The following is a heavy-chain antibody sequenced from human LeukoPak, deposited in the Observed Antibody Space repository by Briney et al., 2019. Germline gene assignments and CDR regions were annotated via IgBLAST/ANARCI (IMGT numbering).Heavy chain of an antibody. D-gene: IGHD3-10*02. CDR3: AELGITMIGGV. CDR2: ISVSGNT. CDR1: GFTLSSYA. J-gene: IGHJ6*04. V-gene: IGHV3-23*01. Sequence: GGSLRLSCAASGFTLSSYAMSWVRQAPGKGLEWVSAISVSGNTYRADSVKGRFTISRDSSKNTLYLQMNRLRAEDTAVYYCAELGITMIGGVWGKGTTVTISS.